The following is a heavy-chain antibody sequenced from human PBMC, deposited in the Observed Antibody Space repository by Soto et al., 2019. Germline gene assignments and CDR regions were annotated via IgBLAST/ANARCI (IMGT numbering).Heavy chain of an antibody. Sequence: EVQLLESGGGLIQPWGYLRLSCEASGLTFGTYGMGWVRQAPGKGREWVSTITGGNTYYAASVRGRFTISRDNYKNTRYLQMSSLRADDTALYYCAKATERGGYDYDFDSWGQGTLVTVS. CDR2: ITGGNT. D-gene: IGHD5-12*01. V-gene: IGHV3-23*01. CDR3: AKATERGGYDYDFDS. CDR1: GLTFGTYG. J-gene: IGHJ4*02.